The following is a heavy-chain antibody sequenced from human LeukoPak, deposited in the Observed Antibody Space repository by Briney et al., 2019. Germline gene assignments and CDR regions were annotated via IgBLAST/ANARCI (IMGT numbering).Heavy chain of an antibody. V-gene: IGHV1-18*01. CDR2: ISAYNGNT. Sequence: ASVKVSCKASGYTFTSYGISWVRQAPGQGLEWMGWISAYNGNTNYAQKLQGRVTMTTGTPTSTAYMELRSLRSDDTAVYYCARAGGLKLSTVAGLIDYWGQGTLVTVSS. CDR1: GYTFTSYG. CDR3: ARAGGLKLSTVAGLIDY. D-gene: IGHD6-19*01. J-gene: IGHJ4*02.